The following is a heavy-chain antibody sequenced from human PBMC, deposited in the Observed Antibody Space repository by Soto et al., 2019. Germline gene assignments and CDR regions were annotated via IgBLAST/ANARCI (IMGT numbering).Heavy chain of an antibody. Sequence: PSETLSLTCTVSGGSISSYYWSWIRQPPGKGLEWIGYIYYSGSTNCNPSLKSRVTISVDTSKNQFSLKLSSVTAADTAVYFCARVSGYTYYYDSSGSGWFDPWGQGTLVTVAS. V-gene: IGHV4-59*08. CDR2: IYYSGST. J-gene: IGHJ5*02. D-gene: IGHD3-22*01. CDR1: GGSISSYY. CDR3: ARVSGYTYYYDSSGSGWFDP.